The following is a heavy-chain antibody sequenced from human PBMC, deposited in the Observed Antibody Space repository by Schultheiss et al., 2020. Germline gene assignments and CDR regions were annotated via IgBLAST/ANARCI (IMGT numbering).Heavy chain of an antibody. J-gene: IGHJ6*02. V-gene: IGHV1-18*01. CDR3: VRRGVHYYYGWDV. CDR1: GGTFSSYA. CDR2: ISAYNGNT. Sequence: ASVKVSCKASGGTFSSYAISWVRQAPGQGLEWMGWISAYNGNTNYAQKLQGRVTMTTDTSTSTVYMELSSLRSEDTAVYYCVRRGVHYYYGWDVWGQGATVTVSS. D-gene: IGHD3-10*01.